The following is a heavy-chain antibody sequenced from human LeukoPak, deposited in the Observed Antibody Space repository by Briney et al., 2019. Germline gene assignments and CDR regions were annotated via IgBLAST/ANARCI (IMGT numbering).Heavy chain of an antibody. CDR1: GASIRSGDYY. V-gene: IGHV4-30-4*01. J-gene: IGHJ3*02. CDR3: ARDCSGGSCYGALDI. D-gene: IGHD2-15*01. Sequence: PSETLSLTCTVSGASIRSGDYYWSWIRQPPGKGLEWIGYIYDSGSTYYNPSLKSRITISVDTSENRFSLKLGSVTATDTAVYYCARDCSGGSCYGALDIWGQGTMVTVSS. CDR2: IYDSGST.